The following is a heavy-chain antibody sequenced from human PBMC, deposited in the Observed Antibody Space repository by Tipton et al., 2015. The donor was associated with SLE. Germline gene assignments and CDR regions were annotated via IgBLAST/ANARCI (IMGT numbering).Heavy chain of an antibody. J-gene: IGHJ6*03. CDR2: INHSGST. CDR1: GGSFSGYY. V-gene: IGHV4-34*01. Sequence: LRLSCAVYGGSFSGYYWSWIRQPPGKGLEWIGEINHSGSTNYNPSLKSRVTISVDTSKNQFSLKLSSVTAADTAVYYCARGPREAAAGYMDVWGKGTTVTVSS. D-gene: IGHD6-13*01. CDR3: ARGPREAAAGYMDV.